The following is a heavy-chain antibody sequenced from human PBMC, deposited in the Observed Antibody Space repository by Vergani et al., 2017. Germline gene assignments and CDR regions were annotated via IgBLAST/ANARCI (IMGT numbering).Heavy chain of an antibody. Sequence: DVQLVESGGGVVRPGGSLRISCAASGFTFDNYAMTWVRQAPGKGLQWVSGISGSGSSKFYEDSLKGRVTISRDNSKNTLSLQMNSLTAEDTAIYYCAGPQGTSAYYYGGFDYWGQRTLVTVSS. J-gene: IGHJ4*01. CDR1: GFTFDNYA. CDR2: ISGSGSSK. V-gene: IGHV3-23*04. CDR3: AGPQGTSAYYYGGFDY. D-gene: IGHD3-22*01.